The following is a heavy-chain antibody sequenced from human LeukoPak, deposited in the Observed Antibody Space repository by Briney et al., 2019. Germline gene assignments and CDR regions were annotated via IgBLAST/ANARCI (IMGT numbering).Heavy chain of an antibody. D-gene: IGHD2-8*01. CDR3: ARGCTSGACCAIGTY. J-gene: IGHJ4*02. CDR2: IKQDGSER. V-gene: IGHV3-7*01. Sequence: PGGSLRLSCAASGFIFSSHWMNWVRQAPGKGLEWVANIKQDGSERYFVDSVKGRFTISRDNAKNSLYLQMNSLRDDDTAVYYCARGCTSGACCAIGTYWGRGTLVTVSS. CDR1: GFIFSSHW.